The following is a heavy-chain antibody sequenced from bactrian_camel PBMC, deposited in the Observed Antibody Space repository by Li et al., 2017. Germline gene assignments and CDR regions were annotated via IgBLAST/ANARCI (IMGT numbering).Heavy chain of an antibody. J-gene: IGHJ4*01. CDR1: AHTSTYC. Sequence: HVQLVESGGGSVQAGGSLRLACAGAAHTSTYCMAWFRQAPEKEREGVASIDYDGTTLYERSVKGRFTISKGSGEKTMTLTMNNLEPEDTAVYYCASTRDGWCTQDESQYPYWGQGTQVTVS. V-gene: IGHV3S68*01. CDR3: ASTRDGWCTQDESQYPY. CDR2: IDYDGTT. D-gene: IGHD5*01.